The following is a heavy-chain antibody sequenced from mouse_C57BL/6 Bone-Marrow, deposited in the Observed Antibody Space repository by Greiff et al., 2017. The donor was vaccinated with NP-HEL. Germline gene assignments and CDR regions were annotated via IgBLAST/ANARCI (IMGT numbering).Heavy chain of an antibody. D-gene: IGHD1-1*01. V-gene: IGHV1-55*01. CDR2: IYPGSGST. CDR3: ARPYYYGSSHWYFDV. Sequence: QVQLQQSGAELVKPGASVKMSCKASGYTFTSYWITWVKQRPGQGLEWIGDIYPGSGSTNYNEKFKSKATLSVDTSSSTAYMQLSSLTSEDSAVYYCARPYYYGSSHWYFDVWGTGTTVTVSS. J-gene: IGHJ1*03. CDR1: GYTFTSYW.